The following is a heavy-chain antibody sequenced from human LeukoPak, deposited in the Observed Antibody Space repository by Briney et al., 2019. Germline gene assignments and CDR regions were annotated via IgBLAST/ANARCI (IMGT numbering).Heavy chain of an antibody. CDR1: GFTVSSNY. J-gene: IGHJ4*02. D-gene: IGHD5-18*01. CDR3: ARLNYFTAMDTNFDY. Sequence: AGGSLRLSCAASGFTVSSNYMSWVRQAPGKGLEWVSVIYSGGSTYYADSVKGRFTISRDNSKNTLYLQMNSLRAEDTAVYYCARLNYFTAMDTNFDYWGQGTLVTVSS. CDR2: IYSGGST. V-gene: IGHV3-66*01.